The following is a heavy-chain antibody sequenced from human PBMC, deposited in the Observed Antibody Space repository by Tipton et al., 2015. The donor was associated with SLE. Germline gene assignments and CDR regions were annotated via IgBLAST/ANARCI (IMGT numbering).Heavy chain of an antibody. V-gene: IGHV4-4*08. CDR1: GGSISSYY. D-gene: IGHD3-10*01. CDR3: ASGGYGSGSHYLGGWFDP. Sequence: TLSLTCTVSGGSISSYYWSWIRQSPGKGLEWIGYIYTSGGTNDNPSLKSRVTISADTSKNQFSLKLSSVTAADTAVYYCASGGYGSGSHYLGGWFDPWGRGTLVTVS. J-gene: IGHJ5*02. CDR2: IYTSGGT.